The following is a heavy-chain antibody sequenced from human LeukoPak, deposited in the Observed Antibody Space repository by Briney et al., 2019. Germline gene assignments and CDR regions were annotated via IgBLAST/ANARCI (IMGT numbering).Heavy chain of an antibody. CDR2: ISSSGSTI. V-gene: IGHV3-48*03. D-gene: IGHD3-22*01. Sequence: GGSLRLSCAASGFTFSSYEMNWVRQAPGKGLEWVSYISSSGSTIYYADSVKGRFTISRDNAKNSLYLQMNSLRAEDTAVYYCASSGRWLGAFDIWGQGTMVTVSS. CDR3: ASSGRWLGAFDI. J-gene: IGHJ3*02. CDR1: GFTFSSYE.